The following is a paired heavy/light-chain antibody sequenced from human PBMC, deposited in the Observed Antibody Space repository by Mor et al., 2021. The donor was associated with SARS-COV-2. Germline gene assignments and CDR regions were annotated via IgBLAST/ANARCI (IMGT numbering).Heavy chain of an antibody. D-gene: IGHD6-13*01. CDR3: AASSWYGGAFDI. Sequence: EVQLVESGGGLVQPGGSLRLSCAASGFPFSTYWMHWVRQAPGKGLVWVSRISNDGSTTTSADSVKGRFTISRNNAKNTLYLQMNSLRAEDTAVYYCAASSWYGGAFDIWGQGTVVTVSS. V-gene: IGHV3-74*01. CDR1: GFPFSTYW. CDR2: ISNDGSTT. J-gene: IGHJ3*02.
Light chain of an antibody. CDR3: YSYARSTNLGV. CDR2: EVT. CDR1: SSDVGNYNL. Sequence: QSALTQPASVSGSLGQSITISCTGTSSDVGNYNLVSWYQQHPGKAPKLMIYEVTRRPSGVSDRFSGSKSANTASLTISGLQAEDEADYYCYSYARSTNLGVFGGGTTLTVL. J-gene: IGLJ2*01. V-gene: IGLV2-23*02.